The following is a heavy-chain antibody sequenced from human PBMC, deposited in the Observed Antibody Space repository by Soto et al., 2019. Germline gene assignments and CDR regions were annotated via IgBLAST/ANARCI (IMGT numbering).Heavy chain of an antibody. D-gene: IGHD3-3*02. Sequence: SXTLSLTCTVSGDSISTDYWSWIRQSPGKGLEWIGFIYYGGSTNYNPSLTSPVTISIDTSKNQFSLSLRSVTAADTAVYFCVRRGRTSNGDWFDLWGQGILVTVSS. CDR2: IYYGGST. J-gene: IGHJ5*02. CDR1: GDSISTDY. V-gene: IGHV4-59*12. CDR3: VRRGRTSNGDWFDL.